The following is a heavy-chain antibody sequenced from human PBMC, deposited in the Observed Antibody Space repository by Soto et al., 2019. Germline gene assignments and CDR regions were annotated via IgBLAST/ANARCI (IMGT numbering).Heavy chain of an antibody. CDR3: ARDFNHYASGSYPHGMEV. CDR1: GYTFSSYG. V-gene: IGHV3-33*01. Sequence: QVQLVESGGGVVQPGGSLRLSCAASGYTFSSYGMHWVRQAPGKGLEWVAVIWYDGSNKYYAESVKGRFTISRDKSKNRVYLQTNGLRAEDKAVYCCARDFNHYASGSYPHGMEVWGQGTTVTVSS. CDR2: IWYDGSNK. J-gene: IGHJ6*02. D-gene: IGHD3-10*01.